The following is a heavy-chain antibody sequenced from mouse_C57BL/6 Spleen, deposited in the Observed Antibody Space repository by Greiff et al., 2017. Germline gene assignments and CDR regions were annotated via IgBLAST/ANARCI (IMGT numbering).Heavy chain of an antibody. J-gene: IGHJ4*01. Sequence: EVKLVESGGGLVQPGESLKLSCESNEYEFPSHDMSWVRKTPEKRLELVAAINSDGGSTYYPDTMERRFIIARDNTKKTLYLHMSSLRSEDTALYYCARQSGNSYAMDYWGQGTSVTVSA. CDR2: INSDGGST. V-gene: IGHV5-2*01. D-gene: IGHD2-1*01. CDR3: ARQSGNSYAMDY. CDR1: EYEFPSHD.